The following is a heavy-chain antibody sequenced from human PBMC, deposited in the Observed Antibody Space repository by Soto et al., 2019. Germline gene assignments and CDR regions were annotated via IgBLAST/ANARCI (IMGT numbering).Heavy chain of an antibody. CDR1: GYSFTSYW. CDR2: IDPSDSYT. CDR3: AGYTIFGVVSPPGMDV. D-gene: IGHD3-3*01. J-gene: IGHJ6*02. V-gene: IGHV5-10-1*01. Sequence: LGESLKISCKGSGYSFTSYWISWVRQMPGKGLEWMGRIDPSDSYTNYSPSFQGHVTISADKSISTAYLQWSSLKASDTAMYYCAGYTIFGVVSPPGMDVWGQGTTVTVSS.